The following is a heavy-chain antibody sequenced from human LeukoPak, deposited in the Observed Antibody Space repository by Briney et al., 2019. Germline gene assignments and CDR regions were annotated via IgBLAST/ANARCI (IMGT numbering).Heavy chain of an antibody. J-gene: IGHJ4*02. CDR2: IGSSGGGI. Sequence: PGGSLRLSCAASGFTFSSYSMNWVRHPPGKRLEWVSIIGSSGGGIHYADSVKGRFTISRDNSKNALYLQMNSLRVEGTAVYYCAIDPNWGTHSWGQGVLVTVSS. CDR1: GFTFSSYS. V-gene: IGHV3-23*01. CDR3: AIDPNWGTHS. D-gene: IGHD7-27*01.